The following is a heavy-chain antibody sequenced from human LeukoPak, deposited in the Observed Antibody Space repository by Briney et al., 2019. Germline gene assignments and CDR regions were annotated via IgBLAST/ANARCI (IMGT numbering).Heavy chain of an antibody. J-gene: IGHJ6*03. CDR2: INPSGGST. Sequence: ASVKVSCKASGYTFTRYYMHWVRQAPGQGIEWMGLINPSGGSTSYAQKFQGRVTMTRDTFTSTIYMELSSLRSEDTAVYYCARDPRESTPMVSLYYYYMDVWGKGTTVTVSS. CDR3: ARDPRESTPMVSLYYYYMDV. D-gene: IGHD5-18*01. V-gene: IGHV1-46*03. CDR1: GYTFTRYY.